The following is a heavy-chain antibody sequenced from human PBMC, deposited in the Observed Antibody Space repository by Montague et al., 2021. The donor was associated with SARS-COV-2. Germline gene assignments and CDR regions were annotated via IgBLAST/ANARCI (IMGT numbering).Heavy chain of an antibody. Sequence: PALVKPTQTLTLTCTFSGFSLSTSGMCVSWIRQPPGKALEWLALIDWDDEKYYSTSLKTRLTISKDTSKNQVVLTMTNMDPVDTATYYCARVRDYDILTGSYSGFDYWGQVTRVTVAS. CDR3: ARVRDYDILTGSYSGFDY. J-gene: IGHJ4*02. CDR2: IDWDDEK. CDR1: GFSLSTSGMC. V-gene: IGHV2-70*01. D-gene: IGHD3-9*01.